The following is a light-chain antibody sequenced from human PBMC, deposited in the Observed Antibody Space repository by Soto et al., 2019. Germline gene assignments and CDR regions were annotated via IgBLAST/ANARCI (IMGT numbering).Light chain of an antibody. V-gene: IGKV1-33*01. CDR2: DAS. Sequence: DIQMTQSPSSLSPSIGDRVAITCQASQGIGNYLSWYQQKPGRAPKLLIYDASSLERGVPWRFIGSGSGTNFTLAISSLQPEDITTYYCQQYDVPPYTFSQRTKLQIK. J-gene: IGKJ2*01. CDR3: QQYDVPPYT. CDR1: QGIGNY.